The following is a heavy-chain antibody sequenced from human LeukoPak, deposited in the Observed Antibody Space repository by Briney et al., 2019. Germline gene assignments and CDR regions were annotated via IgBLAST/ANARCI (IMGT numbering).Heavy chain of an antibody. V-gene: IGHV3-66*01. CDR3: ARGWDYYDSSGTGY. D-gene: IGHD3-22*01. CDR2: IFSPGST. Sequence: PGGSLRLSCAASGFTVSGNYMSWVRQAPGKGLEWVSIIFSPGSTYYADSVKGRFTSSRDNSKNTMYLQMNSLRVEDTAVYYCARGWDYYDSSGTGYWGQGTLVTVSS. J-gene: IGHJ4*02. CDR1: GFTVSGNY.